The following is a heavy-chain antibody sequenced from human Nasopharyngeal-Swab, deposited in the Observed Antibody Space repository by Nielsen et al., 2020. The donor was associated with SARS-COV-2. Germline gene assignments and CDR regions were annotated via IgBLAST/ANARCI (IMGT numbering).Heavy chain of an antibody. CDR2: IHYSGNT. V-gene: IGHV4-39*06. D-gene: IGHD3-16*01. J-gene: IGHJ3*01. CDR3: ARDQSDGGGAFDF. CDR1: GGSISRSIHY. Sequence: SETLSLTCTVSGGSISRSIHYWVWIRQPPGKGLEWIGNIHYSGNTYYNPSLKSQVTISVDTSKNQFTLKLSSVTAADTAVYYCARDQSDGGGAFDFWGQGTMVTVSS.